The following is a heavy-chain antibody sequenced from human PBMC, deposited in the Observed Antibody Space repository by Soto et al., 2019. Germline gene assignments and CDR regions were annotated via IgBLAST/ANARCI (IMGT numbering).Heavy chain of an antibody. CDR1: GYTFTGYY. CDR3: AYEVVGAP. Sequence: ASVKVSCKASGYTFTGYYMHWVRQAPGQGLEWMGWINPNSGGTNYAQRFQGWVTMTRDTSISTAYMELSSLRSEDTAVYYCAYEVVGAPWGQGTLVTVSS. J-gene: IGHJ5*02. CDR2: INPNSGGT. D-gene: IGHD1-26*01. V-gene: IGHV1-2*04.